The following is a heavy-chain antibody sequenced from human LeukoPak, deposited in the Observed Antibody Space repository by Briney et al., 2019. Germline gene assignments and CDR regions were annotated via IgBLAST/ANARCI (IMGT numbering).Heavy chain of an antibody. CDR3: ARVAISRRGYSYGYDSDYFDY. V-gene: IGHV4-4*07. J-gene: IGHJ4*02. CDR1: GGSISNYY. CDR2: IYTSGST. Sequence: SEXXSLTCSFSGGSISNYYWSWIRQPAGKGLEWIGRIYTSGSTNYNPSLKSRVTMSVDTSKNQFSLKLSSVTAADTAVYYCARVAISRRGYSYGYDSDYFDYWGQGTLATVSS. D-gene: IGHD5-18*01.